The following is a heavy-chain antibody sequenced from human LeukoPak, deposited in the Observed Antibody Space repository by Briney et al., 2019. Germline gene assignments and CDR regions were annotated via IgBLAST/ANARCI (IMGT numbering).Heavy chain of an antibody. Sequence: GGSLRLSCAASGFTFSNAWMNWVRQAPGKGLEWVGRIKSKTDGETTNYAEPVRGRFTISRDDSKSAVYLQMNSLKIEDTAVYYCTTDLGTYYHGSQRLIPIDYWGQGTLVTVSS. D-gene: IGHD3-10*01. J-gene: IGHJ4*02. V-gene: IGHV3-15*07. CDR1: GFTFSNAW. CDR3: TTDLGTYYHGSQRLIPIDY. CDR2: IKSKTDGETT.